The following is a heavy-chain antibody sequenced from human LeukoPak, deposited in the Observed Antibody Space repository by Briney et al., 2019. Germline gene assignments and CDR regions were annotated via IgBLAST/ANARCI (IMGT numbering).Heavy chain of an antibody. D-gene: IGHD3-22*01. J-gene: IGHJ3*01. CDR1: GVSITDYY. CDR2: VSASGTA. V-gene: IGHV4-4*07. Sequence: SETLSLICSVSGVSITDYYWNWIRQPAGKGLEWIGRVSASGTANYNPSLKSRVTLSVDTAQNQSSLKLTSVTGADTAVYYCAREDVVVFAFDLWGQGTKVTVS. CDR3: AREDVVVFAFDL.